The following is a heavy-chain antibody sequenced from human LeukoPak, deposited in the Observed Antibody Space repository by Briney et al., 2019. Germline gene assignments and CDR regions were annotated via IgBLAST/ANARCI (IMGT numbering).Heavy chain of an antibody. CDR3: ARVWGFGETAAPNFDY. CDR1: GFTFSSYW. J-gene: IGHJ4*02. Sequence: GGSLRLSCAASGFTFSSYWMSWVRQAPGKGLEWVANIKQDGSEKYYVDSVKGRFTISRDNAKNSLYLQMNSLRAEDTAVYYCARVWGFGETAAPNFDYWGQGTLVTVSS. CDR2: IKQDGSEK. V-gene: IGHV3-7*01. D-gene: IGHD3-10*01.